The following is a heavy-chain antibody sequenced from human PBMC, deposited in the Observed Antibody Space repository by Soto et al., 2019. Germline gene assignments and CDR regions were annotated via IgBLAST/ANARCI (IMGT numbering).Heavy chain of an antibody. V-gene: IGHV3-23*01. J-gene: IGHJ3*02. CDR1: GFTFSSYA. Sequence: EVQLLESGGGLVQPGGSLRLSCAASGFTFSSYAMSWVRQAPGKGLEWVSAISGSGGSTYYADSVKGRFTISRDNSKNTLYLQMNSLRAEDTAVYYCAKPADIVVVSGGIAFDIWGQGTMVTVSS. D-gene: IGHD2-15*01. CDR2: ISGSGGST. CDR3: AKPADIVVVSGGIAFDI.